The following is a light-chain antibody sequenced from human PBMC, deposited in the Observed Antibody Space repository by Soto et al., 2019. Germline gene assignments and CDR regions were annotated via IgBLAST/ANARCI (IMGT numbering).Light chain of an antibody. J-gene: IGKJ4*01. V-gene: IGKV1-39*01. CDR2: GAS. CDR3: QQNYSAPPLT. Sequence: DIQMTQSPPSLSASVGDRVTISCRASQNIDIFLNWYHQKPGRAPNLLIYGASTLQNGVPSRFSGSGSGTDFSLTISSLQPEDFGTYYCQQNYSAPPLTFGAGTKVDIK. CDR1: QNIDIF.